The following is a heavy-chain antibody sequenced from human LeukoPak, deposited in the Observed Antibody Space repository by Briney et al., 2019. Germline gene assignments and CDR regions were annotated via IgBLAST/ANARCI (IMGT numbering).Heavy chain of an antibody. CDR2: INPNSGGT. J-gene: IGHJ4*02. D-gene: IGHD6-6*01. CDR3: ARVGYSSSSGARL. Sequence: GASVKVSCKASGYTFTGYYMHWVRQAPGQGLEWMGWINPNSGGTNYAQKFQGRVTMTRDTSISTVYTELSRLRSDDTAVYYCARVGYSSSSGARLWGQGTLVTVSS. CDR1: GYTFTGYY. V-gene: IGHV1-2*02.